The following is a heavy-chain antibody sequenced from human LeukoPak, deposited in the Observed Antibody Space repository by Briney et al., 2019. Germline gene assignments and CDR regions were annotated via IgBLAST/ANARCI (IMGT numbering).Heavy chain of an antibody. J-gene: IGHJ2*01. V-gene: IGHV4-59*08. CDR3: ARRGPNSGSARGWNFDL. D-gene: IGHD6-19*01. CDR2: ISYSGTS. Sequence: SETLSLTCTVSGGSLSSHYWNWIRQPPGKRLEWIGYISYSGTSDNNPSLKSRVSMSVDTSKRQFSLKMKSVTASDTAMYYCARRGPNSGSARGWNFDLWGRGTLVTVSA. CDR1: GGSLSSHY.